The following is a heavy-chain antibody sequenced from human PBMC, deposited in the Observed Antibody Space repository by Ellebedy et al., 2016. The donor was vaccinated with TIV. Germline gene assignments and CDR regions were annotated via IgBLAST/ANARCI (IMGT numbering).Heavy chain of an antibody. Sequence: GESLKIYCAASGRTFSSHAMSWVRQAPGKGLEWVSTITESGGNTYYADSVKGRFTISRDNSKDTLFLQMNSLRAEDTAIYFCARDPVGVGPAFAVWGQGTMVTVSS. D-gene: IGHD4-23*01. CDR1: GRTFSSHA. CDR3: ARDPVGVGPAFAV. CDR2: ITESGGNT. J-gene: IGHJ3*01. V-gene: IGHV3-23*01.